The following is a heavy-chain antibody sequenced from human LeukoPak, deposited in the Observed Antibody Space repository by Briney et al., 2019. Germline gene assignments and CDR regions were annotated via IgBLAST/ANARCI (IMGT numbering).Heavy chain of an antibody. V-gene: IGHV3-64*01. CDR1: GFTFSTYA. Sequence: GGSLRLSCAASGFTFSTYAMHWVRQAPGKGLEYVSATSSDGSSTYYANSVKGRLTISRDNSKNTLYLQMGSLRTEDMAVYYCARESASTAWLFDYWGQGTLVTVSS. D-gene: IGHD5-12*01. CDR3: ARESASTAWLFDY. J-gene: IGHJ4*02. CDR2: TSSDGSST.